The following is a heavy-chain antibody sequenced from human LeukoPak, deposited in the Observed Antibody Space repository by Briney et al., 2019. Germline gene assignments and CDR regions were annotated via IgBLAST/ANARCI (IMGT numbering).Heavy chain of an antibody. J-gene: IGHJ6*02. CDR3: ARDLPGYSYYYGMDV. V-gene: IGHV1-46*01. CDR1: GYTFTSYY. D-gene: IGHD5-12*01. CDR2: INPSGGST. Sequence: ASVKVSCKASGYTFTSYYMHWARQAPGHGLEWMGIINPSGGSTSYAQKFQGRVTMTRDTSTSTVYMELSSLRSEDTAVYYCARDLPGYSYYYGMDVWGQGTTVTVSS.